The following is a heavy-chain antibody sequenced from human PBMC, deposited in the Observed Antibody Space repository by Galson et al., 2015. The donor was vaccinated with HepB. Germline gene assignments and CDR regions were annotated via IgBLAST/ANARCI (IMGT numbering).Heavy chain of an antibody. D-gene: IGHD6-13*01. V-gene: IGHV5-51*01. CDR1: GYIFTNHW. J-gene: IGHJ6*02. Sequence: QSGAEVKKPGESLKISCKGSGYIFTNHWIGWVRQMPGKGLEWMGIIYPGDSGTRYSPSFQGQVTISADKSITTAYLQWSSLKASDSAVYYCAICNSWYRVWGQGTTVTVSS. CDR2: IYPGDSGT. CDR3: AICNSWYRV.